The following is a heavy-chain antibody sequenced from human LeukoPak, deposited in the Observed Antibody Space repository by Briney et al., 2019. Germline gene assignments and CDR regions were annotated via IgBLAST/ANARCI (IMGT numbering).Heavy chain of an antibody. CDR1: GGSISSSSYY. V-gene: IGHV4-39*07. Sequence: PSETLSLTCTVSGGSISSSSYYWGWIRQPPGKGLEWIGSIYYSGSTYYNPSLKSRVTISVDTSKNQFSLKLSSVTAADTAVYYCARDSAVLEYSGSSSLSIDYWGQGTLVTVSS. D-gene: IGHD6-6*01. CDR2: IYYSGST. J-gene: IGHJ4*02. CDR3: ARDSAVLEYSGSSSLSIDY.